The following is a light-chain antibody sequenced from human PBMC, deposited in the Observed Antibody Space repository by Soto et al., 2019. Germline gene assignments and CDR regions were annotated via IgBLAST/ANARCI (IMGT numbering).Light chain of an antibody. CDR3: QSYDSSLSGFYV. Sequence: QSVLTQPPSVSGAPGQRVTISCTGSSSNIGAGYDVHWYQQLPGTAPKLLIYGNSNRPSGVPDRFSGSKSGTSASLAITGLQAEDEAYYYCQSYDSSLSGFYVFGTVTKLTVL. CDR2: GNS. J-gene: IGLJ1*01. V-gene: IGLV1-40*01. CDR1: SSNIGAGYD.